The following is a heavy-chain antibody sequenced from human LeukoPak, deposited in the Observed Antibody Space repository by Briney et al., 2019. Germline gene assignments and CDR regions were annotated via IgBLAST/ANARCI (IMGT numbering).Heavy chain of an antibody. CDR1: GFTFNNYV. CDR2: ISGDGGRV. CDR3: AKGAGYNNGDASDI. V-gene: IGHV3-43*02. D-gene: IGHD5-24*01. Sequence: GGSLRLSCAASGFTFNNYVMHWVRQGPGKGLEWVSLISGDGGRVYYADSMKGRFTISRDNSKNSLYLQVNSLRTEDTALYYCAKGAGYNNGDASDIWGLGTMVTVSS. J-gene: IGHJ3*02.